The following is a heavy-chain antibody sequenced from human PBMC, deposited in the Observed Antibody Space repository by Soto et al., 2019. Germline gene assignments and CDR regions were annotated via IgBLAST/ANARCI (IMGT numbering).Heavy chain of an antibody. CDR1: GYTFTSYA. Sequence: QVQLVQSGAEEKKPGASVKVSCKASGYTFTSYAMHWVRQAPGQRLEWMGWINAGNGNTKYSQKFQGRVTITRDTSASTAYMELSSLRSEDTAVYYCARGWKDSSCWYGPDWFDPWGQGTLVTVSS. D-gene: IGHD6-13*01. J-gene: IGHJ5*02. CDR3: ARGWKDSSCWYGPDWFDP. CDR2: INAGNGNT. V-gene: IGHV1-3*05.